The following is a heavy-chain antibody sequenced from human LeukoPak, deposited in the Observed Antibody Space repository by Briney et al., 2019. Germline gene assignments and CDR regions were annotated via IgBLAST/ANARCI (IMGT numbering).Heavy chain of an antibody. CDR1: GGSISSYY. Sequence: SETLSLTCTVSGGSISSYYWSWIRQPPGKGLEWIGYTYYSGSTNYNPSLTSRVTISVDTSKNQFSLKLSSVTAADTAVYYCARDRRYYYDSSGYFDIWGQGTMDTVSS. CDR3: ARDRRYYYDSSGYFDI. J-gene: IGHJ3*02. D-gene: IGHD3-22*01. CDR2: TYYSGST. V-gene: IGHV4-59*01.